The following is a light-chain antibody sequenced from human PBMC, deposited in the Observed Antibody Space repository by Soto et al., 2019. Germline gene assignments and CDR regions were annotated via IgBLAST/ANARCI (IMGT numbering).Light chain of an antibody. CDR3: QVWDSGSDHVI. V-gene: IGLV3-21*04. J-gene: IGLJ2*01. CDR1: NIGSKS. CDR2: NDN. Sequence: SYELTQPPSVSVAPGTTARITCGGNNIGSKSVHWYQQKPGQAPVLVIYNDNDRPSGIPERFSGSNSGNTATLTISRVEVGDEADYYCQVWDSGSDHVIFGGGTKLTVL.